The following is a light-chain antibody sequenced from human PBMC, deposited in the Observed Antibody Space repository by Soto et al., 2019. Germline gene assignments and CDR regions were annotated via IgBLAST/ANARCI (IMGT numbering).Light chain of an antibody. V-gene: IGKV3-20*01. CDR2: GAS. CDR1: QSVSNNY. Sequence: ELLLTQSPVTLSVSPGERATLSCGASQSVSNNYLAWYQQKPGQAPRLLIYGASSRASGIPDRFSGSGSGTDFTLTISRLEPEDFAVYYCQQYGSSPWTFGQGTKVDIK. CDR3: QQYGSSPWT. J-gene: IGKJ1*01.